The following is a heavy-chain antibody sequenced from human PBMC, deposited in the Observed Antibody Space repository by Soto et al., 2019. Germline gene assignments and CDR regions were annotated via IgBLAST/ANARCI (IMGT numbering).Heavy chain of an antibody. V-gene: IGHV3-21*01. J-gene: IGHJ4*02. CDR2: ISGGSSHI. D-gene: IGHD3-3*01. CDR1: GFTFSNYN. Sequence: GTLRLSCAASGFTFSNYNMNWVRQAPGKGLEWVSSISGGSSHIYYADSVKGRFTISRDSAKNSLYLQMNSLRAEDTAVYYCARDADYDFLSAYIYWGQGTLVTVYS. CDR3: ARDADYDFLSAYIY.